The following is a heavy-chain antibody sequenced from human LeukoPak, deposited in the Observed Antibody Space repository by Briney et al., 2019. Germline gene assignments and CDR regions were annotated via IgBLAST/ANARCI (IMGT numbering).Heavy chain of an antibody. CDR3: AREQPTAMPFDY. V-gene: IGHV1-46*01. D-gene: IGHD2-2*01. Sequence: ASVTVSFKASGFRFTTYYMHWVRQAPGQGLEWMGMINFGGSVISYAEKFQGRLTMTRNTSTGTVYMDLRSLRSDDTAIYYCAREQPTAMPFDYWGQGTLVTVSS. CDR2: INFGGSVI. J-gene: IGHJ4*02. CDR1: GFRFTTYY.